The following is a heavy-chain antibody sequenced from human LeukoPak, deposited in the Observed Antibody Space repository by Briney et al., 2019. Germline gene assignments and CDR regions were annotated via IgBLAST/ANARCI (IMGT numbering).Heavy chain of an antibody. CDR2: IYYSGST. CDR1: GGSISSGGYY. CDR3: ARVRYCSGGSCLEGYGMDV. V-gene: IGHV4-31*03. Sequence: SETLSLTYTVSGGSISSGGYYWSWIRQHPGKGLEWIGYIYYSGSTYYNPSLKSRVTISVDTSKNQFSLKLSSVTAADTAVYYCARVRYCSGGSCLEGYGMDVWGKATTVTVSS. D-gene: IGHD2-15*01. J-gene: IGHJ6*04.